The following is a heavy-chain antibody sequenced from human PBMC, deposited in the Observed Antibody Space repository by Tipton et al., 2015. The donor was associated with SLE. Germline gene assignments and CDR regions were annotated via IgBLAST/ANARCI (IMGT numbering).Heavy chain of an antibody. CDR2: IWYDGSNK. Sequence: SLRLSCAVSGLSFNRYAFFWLRQAPGKGPEWVAAIWYDGSNKYYADSVKGRFTISRDNSENTLYLQMNSLRVEDTALYYCVRDPNRRAWYGHFDLWGRGTLVSVSS. J-gene: IGHJ2*01. CDR3: VRDPNRRAWYGHFDL. D-gene: IGHD6-19*01. V-gene: IGHV3-33*07. CDR1: GLSFNRYA.